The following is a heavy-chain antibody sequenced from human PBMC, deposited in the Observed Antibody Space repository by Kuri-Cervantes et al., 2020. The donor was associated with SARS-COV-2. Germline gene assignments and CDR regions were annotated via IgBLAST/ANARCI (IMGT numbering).Heavy chain of an antibody. CDR2: ISGSGGST. CDR3: AKDPGDGYFDY. Sequence: GESLKISCAASGFTFSSYAMGWVRQAPGKGLEWVSAISGSGGSTYYADSVKGRFTISRDNSKNTLYLQMSSLRAEDTAVYYCAKDPGDGYFDYWGQGTLVTVSS. D-gene: IGHD5-24*01. J-gene: IGHJ4*02. V-gene: IGHV3-23*01. CDR1: GFTFSSYA.